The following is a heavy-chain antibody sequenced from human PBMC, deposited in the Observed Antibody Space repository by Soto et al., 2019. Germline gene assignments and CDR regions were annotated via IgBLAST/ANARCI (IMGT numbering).Heavy chain of an antibody. Sequence: AGGSLRLSCAASGFTFSSYAMSWVRQAPGKGLEWVSAISGSGGSTYYADSVKGRFTISRDNSKNTLYLQMNSLRAEDTAVYYCAKVVTMVRGVIRPNWFDPWGQGTLVTV. V-gene: IGHV3-23*01. CDR1: GFTFSSYA. D-gene: IGHD3-10*01. CDR3: AKVVTMVRGVIRPNWFDP. CDR2: ISGSGGST. J-gene: IGHJ5*02.